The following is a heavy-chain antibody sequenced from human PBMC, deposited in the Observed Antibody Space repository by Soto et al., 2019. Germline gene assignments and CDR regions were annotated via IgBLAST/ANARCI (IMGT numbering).Heavy chain of an antibody. CDR3: AGADRGGSYHYGRDV. V-gene: IGHV5-51*01. Sequence: GESLKISCKGSGYTFSNYWIGWVCQMPGKGLQWMGIIYPGGSDTRYSPSFQGQVTISVDTSISTAYLQWSSLKASDTAMSYCAGADRGGSYHYGRDVWGQGNTVTVAS. D-gene: IGHD3-22*01. CDR1: GYTFSNYW. J-gene: IGHJ6*02. CDR2: IYPGGSDT.